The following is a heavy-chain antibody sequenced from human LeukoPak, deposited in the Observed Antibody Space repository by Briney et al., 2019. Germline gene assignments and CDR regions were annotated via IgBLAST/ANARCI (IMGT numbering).Heavy chain of an antibody. D-gene: IGHD5-12*01. CDR3: AKDQKIVATILGAFDI. CDR1: GFTFSSYA. V-gene: IGHV3-23*01. J-gene: IGHJ3*02. Sequence: GESLRLSCAASGFTFSSYAMSWVRQPPGKGLEWVSGITRSGGTTYYGDSVKGRFSISRDNSKKTLYLQMNSLRAEDTAVYYCAKDQKIVATILGAFDIWGQGTMVTVSS. CDR2: ITRSGGTT.